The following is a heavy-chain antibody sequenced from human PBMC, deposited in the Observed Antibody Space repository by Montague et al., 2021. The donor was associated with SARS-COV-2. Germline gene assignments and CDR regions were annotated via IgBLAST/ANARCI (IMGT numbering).Heavy chain of an antibody. J-gene: IGHJ3*02. V-gene: IGHV4-31*03. D-gene: IGHD2-8*01. CDR2: IYYSGST. Sequence: TLSLTCTVSGGSISSGGYYWSWIRQPPGKGLEWIGYIYYSGSTYYNPSLKSRVTISVDTSKNQFSLKLSSVTAADTAVYYCEREGVSLILIVNAFDIWGQGTMVTVSS. CDR3: EREGVSLILIVNAFDI. CDR1: GGSISSGGYY.